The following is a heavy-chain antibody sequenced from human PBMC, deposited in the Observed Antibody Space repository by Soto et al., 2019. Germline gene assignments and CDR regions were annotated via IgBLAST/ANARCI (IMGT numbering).Heavy chain of an antibody. V-gene: IGHV3-23*01. J-gene: IGHJ4*02. D-gene: IGHD5-12*01. CDR3: ARGYSGYDSWGNC. CDR1: GFTFSSYA. Sequence: GGSLRLSCAASGFTFSSYAMSWVRQAPGKGLEWVSAISGSGGSTYYADSVKGRFTISRDNSKNTLYLQMNSLRAEDTAVYYCARGYSGYDSWGNCWGQGTLVTVSS. CDR2: ISGSGGST.